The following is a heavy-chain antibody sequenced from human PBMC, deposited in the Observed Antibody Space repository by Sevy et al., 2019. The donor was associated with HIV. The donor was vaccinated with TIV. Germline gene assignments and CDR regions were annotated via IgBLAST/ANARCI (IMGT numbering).Heavy chain of an antibody. J-gene: IGHJ4*02. D-gene: IGHD3-10*01. CDR1: QFNFDTYA. CDR2: IWYDGSSK. V-gene: IGHV3-33*01. CDR3: ATNMVHAGAYDSYFNF. Sequence: GSLRLSCVASQFNFDTYAIHWVRQAPGKGLEWVAMIWYDGSSKDYAESVKGRFAISRDNSQKTAFLQMNSLRAEDTGVYYCATNMVHAGAYDSYFNFWGQGSLVTVSS.